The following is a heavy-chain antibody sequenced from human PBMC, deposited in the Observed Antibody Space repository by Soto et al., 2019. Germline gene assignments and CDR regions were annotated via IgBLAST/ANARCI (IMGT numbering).Heavy chain of an antibody. CDR1: GFTFSSYS. CDR3: ARDENSYCGGDCYSGPFDY. V-gene: IGHV3-48*01. Sequence: GGSLRLSCAASGFTFSSYSMNWVRQAPGKGLEWVSYISSSSSTIYYADSVKGRFTISRDNAKNSLYLQMNSLRAEDTAVYYCARDENSYCGGDCYSGPFDYWGQGTLVTVSS. J-gene: IGHJ4*02. CDR2: ISSSSSTI. D-gene: IGHD2-21*01.